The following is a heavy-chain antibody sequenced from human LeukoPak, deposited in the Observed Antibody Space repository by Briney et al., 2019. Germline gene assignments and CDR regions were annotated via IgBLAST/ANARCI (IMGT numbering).Heavy chain of an antibody. V-gene: IGHV3-20*04. CDR1: GFRFDDYG. Sequence: RAGGSLRLSCAASGFRFDDYGMSWVRHVPGKGLEWVSGTNWDGASTGYADSVKGRFTISRDNVKNFLHLQMNSLRVEDTALYFCGRVCCSTTSRYDYYDYYMDVWGKGTTVTVSS. D-gene: IGHD2-2*01. CDR2: TNWDGAST. J-gene: IGHJ6*03. CDR3: GRVCCSTTSRYDYYDYYMDV.